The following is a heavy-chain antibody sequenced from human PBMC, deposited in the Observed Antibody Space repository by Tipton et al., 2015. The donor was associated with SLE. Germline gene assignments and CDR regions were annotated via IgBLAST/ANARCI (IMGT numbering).Heavy chain of an antibody. V-gene: IGHV3-49*04. CDR2: IRAKDYGGTP. CDR3: TRMSCSGGTCRDDY. D-gene: IGHD2-15*01. CDR1: GFTFGDYA. Sequence: SLRLSCAASGFTFGDYAMSWVRQAPGKGLEWVGFIRAKDYGGTPEYATSGRGRFTISRNDSKSIAYLQMNGLKTEDPAVYYCTRMSCSGGTCRDDYWGQGTLIAVSS. J-gene: IGHJ4*02.